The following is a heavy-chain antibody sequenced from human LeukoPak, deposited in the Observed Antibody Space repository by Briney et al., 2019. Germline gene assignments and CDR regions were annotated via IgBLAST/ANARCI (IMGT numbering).Heavy chain of an antibody. Sequence: SETLSLTCTVSGGSISNDYWRWIRQAAGKELEWIGRIYTRGSTNYNPSLKSRVTISLDKSKKQFSLNLNSVTAADTAVYYCARGGTYGSGRNQHATLDYWGQGTLVTVSS. J-gene: IGHJ4*02. D-gene: IGHD3-10*01. CDR3: ARGGTYGSGRNQHATLDY. V-gene: IGHV4-4*07. CDR2: IYTRGST. CDR1: GGSISNDY.